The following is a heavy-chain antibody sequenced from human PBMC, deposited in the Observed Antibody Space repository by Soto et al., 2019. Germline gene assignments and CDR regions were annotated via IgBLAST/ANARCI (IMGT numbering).Heavy chain of an antibody. CDR2: ISHDGVTK. Sequence: PGGSLRLSCAASGSSFPKYPMHWVRQTPDKGLEWVAVISHDGVTKNSADSVKGRFSISRDNSRNTLYLEMSSLTAEDTAVYYCARDKDTSSWTGFDFWGHGTLVTVSS. CDR1: GSSFPKYP. J-gene: IGHJ4*01. V-gene: IGHV3-30-3*01. CDR3: ARDKDTSSWTGFDF. D-gene: IGHD1-1*01.